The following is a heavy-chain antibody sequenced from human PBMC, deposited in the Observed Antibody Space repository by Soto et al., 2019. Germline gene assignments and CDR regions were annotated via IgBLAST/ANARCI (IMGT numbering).Heavy chain of an antibody. Sequence: QVQLVESGGGVVQPGRSLRLSCAASGFTFSSYCMHWVRQAPVKGLEWGAVISYYGSNKYYADSVKGRFTLSRDNSKNTLYRQMHSLRAEDTAVYYCAKEGLGQTARAFDYWSQATLVTGSS. CDR2: ISYYGSNK. V-gene: IGHV3-30*18. J-gene: IGHJ4*02. CDR3: AKEGLGQTARAFDY. CDR1: GFTFSSYC. D-gene: IGHD6-6*01.